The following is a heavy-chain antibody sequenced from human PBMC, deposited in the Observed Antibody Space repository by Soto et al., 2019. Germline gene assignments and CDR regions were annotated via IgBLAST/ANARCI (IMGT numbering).Heavy chain of an antibody. V-gene: IGHV3-33*01. CDR3: ARITYYYGSGSYYPDY. D-gene: IGHD3-10*01. CDR1: GFTFSSYG. J-gene: IGHJ4*02. CDR2: IWYDGSNK. Sequence: QMQLVESGGGVVQPGRSLRLSCAASGFTFSSYGMHWVRQAPGKGLEWVAVIWYDGSNKYYADSVKGRFTISRDNSKNTLYLQMNSLRAEDTAVYYCARITYYYGSGSYYPDYWGQGTLVTVSS.